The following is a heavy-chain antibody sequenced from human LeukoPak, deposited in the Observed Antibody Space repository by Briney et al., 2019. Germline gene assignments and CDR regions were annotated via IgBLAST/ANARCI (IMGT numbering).Heavy chain of an antibody. V-gene: IGHV3-7*01. CDR1: GFTFSSYW. D-gene: IGHD6-19*01. J-gene: IGHJ4*02. Sequence: GGSLRLSCAASGFTFSSYWMSWVRQAPGKGLEWVANIKQDGSEKYYVDSVKGRFTISRDNAKNSLYLQMNSLRAEDTAVYYCARGGGVAVAIFDYWGQGTLVTVSS. CDR2: IKQDGSEK. CDR3: ARGGGVAVAIFDY.